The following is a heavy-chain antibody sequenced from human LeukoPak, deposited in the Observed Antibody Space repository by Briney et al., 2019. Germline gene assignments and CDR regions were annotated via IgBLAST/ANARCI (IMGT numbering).Heavy chain of an antibody. V-gene: IGHV3-30*18. CDR2: ISYDGSNK. Sequence: PGRSLRLSCAASGFTFSSYGMHWVRQATGKGLEWVAVISYDGSNKYYVDSVKGRFTISRDNSKNTLYLQMNSLRAEDTAVYYCAKGYYGMDVWGQGTTVTVSS. CDR1: GFTFSSYG. J-gene: IGHJ6*02. CDR3: AKGYYGMDV.